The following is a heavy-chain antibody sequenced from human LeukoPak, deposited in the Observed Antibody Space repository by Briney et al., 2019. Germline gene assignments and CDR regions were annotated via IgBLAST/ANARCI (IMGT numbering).Heavy chain of an antibody. Sequence: RAGGSLRLSCAASGFAFSSYSMNWVRQPPGKGLEWIGSIYYSGSTYYNPSLKSRVTISVDTSKNQFSLRLSSVTAADTAVYYCARVYGSGSLSNWGQGTLVTVSS. J-gene: IGHJ4*02. CDR2: IYYSGST. D-gene: IGHD3-10*01. V-gene: IGHV4-39*07. CDR1: GFAFSSYS. CDR3: ARVYGSGSLSN.